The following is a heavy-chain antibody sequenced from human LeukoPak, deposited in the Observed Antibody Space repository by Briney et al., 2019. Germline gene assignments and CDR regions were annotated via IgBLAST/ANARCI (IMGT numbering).Heavy chain of an antibody. CDR2: MNPNSGNT. D-gene: IGHD3-10*01. V-gene: IGHV1-8*01. J-gene: IGHJ5*02. CDR3: ARADYYGSGSSIRRKFDP. CDR1: GYTFTSYD. Sequence: ASVKVSCKASGYTFTSYDINWVRQATGQGLEWMGWMNPNSGNTGYAQKFQGRVTMTRNTSISTAYMELSSLRSDDTAVYYCARADYYGSGSSIRRKFDPWGQGTLVTVSS.